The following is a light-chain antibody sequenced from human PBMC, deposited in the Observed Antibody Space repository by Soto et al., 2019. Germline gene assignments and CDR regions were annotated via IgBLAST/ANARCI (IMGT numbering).Light chain of an antibody. J-gene: IGKJ2*01. CDR3: QQYGSSGYT. CDR2: AVS. V-gene: IGKV3-20*01. Sequence: EIVLTQSPGTLSLSPGERATLSCRASQSVSSSYLAWYQQKPGQAPRLLIYAVSSRATAIPDRFSGSGSGTDFTLTISRLEPEDFAVYYCQQYGSSGYTFGQGTKLEIK. CDR1: QSVSSSY.